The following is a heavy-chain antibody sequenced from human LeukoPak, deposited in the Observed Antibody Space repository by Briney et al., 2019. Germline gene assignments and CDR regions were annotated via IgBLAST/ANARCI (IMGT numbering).Heavy chain of an antibody. J-gene: IGHJ6*02. CDR2: INPSGGMT. CDR3: ARPTSIIPAANIYYYFYGMDV. D-gene: IGHD2-2*01. Sequence: GASVKVSCKASGYTFTSYYMHWVRQAPGQGLEWMGIINPSGGMTTYAQKFQGRVTMTRDTSTSTVYMELSSLRSEDTAVYYCARPTSIIPAANIYYYFYGMDVWGQGTTVTVSS. CDR1: GYTFTSYY. V-gene: IGHV1-46*01.